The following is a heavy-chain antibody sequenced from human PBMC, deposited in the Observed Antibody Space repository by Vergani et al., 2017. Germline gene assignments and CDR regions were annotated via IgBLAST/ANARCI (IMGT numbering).Heavy chain of an antibody. J-gene: IGHJ4*02. V-gene: IGHV3-21*01. D-gene: IGHD2-2*01. CDR2: ISSSSSYI. Sequence: EVQLVESGGGLVKPGGSLRLSCAASGFTFSSYSMNWVRQAPGKGLEWVSSISSSSSYIYYADSVKGRFTISRDNAKNSLYLQMNSLRAEDTAVYYCAGDYCSSTSCHLFDYWGQGTLVTVSS. CDR1: GFTFSSYS. CDR3: AGDYCSSTSCHLFDY.